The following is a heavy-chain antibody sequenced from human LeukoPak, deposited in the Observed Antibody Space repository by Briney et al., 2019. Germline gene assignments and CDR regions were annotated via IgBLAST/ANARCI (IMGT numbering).Heavy chain of an antibody. CDR1: GGSISSGGYY. Sequence: SETLSLTCTVSGGSISSGGYYWSWIRQPPGKGLEWIGYIYYSGSTYYNPSLKSRVTISVDTSKNQFSLKLSSVTAADTAVYYCARESVQYDSSGYPISSINPFDYWGQGTLVTVSS. CDR3: ARESVQYDSSGYPISSINPFDY. CDR2: IYYSGST. D-gene: IGHD3-22*01. V-gene: IGHV4-30-4*01. J-gene: IGHJ4*02.